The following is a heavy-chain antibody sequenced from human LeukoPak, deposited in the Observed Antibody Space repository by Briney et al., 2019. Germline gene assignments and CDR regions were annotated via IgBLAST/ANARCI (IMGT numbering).Heavy chain of an antibody. Sequence: PGGSLRLSCAASGISVSSNYMSWVRQAPGKGLEWVSVVASDGSTKYADSVKGPFAISRDNSKNTLYLQMNSLRAEDTGVYYCAKATVGGYEDWGQGTLVTVSS. D-gene: IGHD5-12*01. CDR2: VASDGST. CDR1: GISVSSNY. J-gene: IGHJ4*02. CDR3: AKATVGGYED. V-gene: IGHV3-53*01.